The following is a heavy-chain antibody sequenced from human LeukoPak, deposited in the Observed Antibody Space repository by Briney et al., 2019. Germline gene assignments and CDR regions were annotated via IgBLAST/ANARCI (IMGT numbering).Heavy chain of an antibody. CDR3: AKGGYSYGFFDS. V-gene: IGHV3-9*03. CDR1: GFTFDDYA. CDR2: ISWNSGSI. Sequence: PGRSLRLSCAASGFTFDDYAMHWVRQAPGKGLEWVSGISWNSGSIGYADSVKGRFTISRDNAKNSLYLQMNSLRAEDMALYYCAKGGYSYGFFDSWGQGTLVTVSS. D-gene: IGHD5-18*01. J-gene: IGHJ4*02.